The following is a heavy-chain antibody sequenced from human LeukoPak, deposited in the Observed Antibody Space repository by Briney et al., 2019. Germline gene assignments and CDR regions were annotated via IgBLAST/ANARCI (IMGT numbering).Heavy chain of an antibody. Sequence: PGGSLGLSCAASGFTFSSYGMHWVRQAPGKGLEWVTFIRYDGSNKYYTDSVKGRFTISRDTSKNTLYLQMNSLRAEDTAVYYCVTDIWGSYRYVDNWGRGTLVTVSS. V-gene: IGHV3-30*02. J-gene: IGHJ4*02. CDR2: IRYDGSNK. CDR3: VTDIWGSYRYVDN. CDR1: GFTFSSYG. D-gene: IGHD3-16*02.